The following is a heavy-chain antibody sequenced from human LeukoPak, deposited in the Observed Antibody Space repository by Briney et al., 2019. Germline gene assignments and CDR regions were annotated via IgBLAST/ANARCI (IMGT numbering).Heavy chain of an antibody. Sequence: GGSPRLPCVASGLTASIYWARWVRQAPEKGREWVAHIKAEGNEKYYMDSVRGRFTIPRDNAKNSLYLQMNSLSAEDTAVYYCARDFLDDYGEYRNFDSWGQGTLVTVS. CDR1: GLTASIYW. CDR2: IKAEGNEK. V-gene: IGHV3-7*03. J-gene: IGHJ4*02. D-gene: IGHD4/OR15-4a*01. CDR3: ARDFLDDYGEYRNFDS.